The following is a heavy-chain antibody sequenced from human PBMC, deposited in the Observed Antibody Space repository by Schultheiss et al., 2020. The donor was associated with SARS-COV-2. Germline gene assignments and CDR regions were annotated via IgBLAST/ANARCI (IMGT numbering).Heavy chain of an antibody. CDR1: GGSISSYY. CDR3: ARLVPYPPEY. V-gene: IGHV4-59*01. D-gene: IGHD2-8*02. J-gene: IGHJ4*02. CDR2: IYYSGGT. Sequence: SETLSLTCTVSGGSISSYYWSWIRQPPGKGLEWIGYIYYSGGTNYNPSLKSRVTISVDTSKNQFSLKLSSVTAADTAVYYCARLVPYPPEYWGQGTLVTVSS.